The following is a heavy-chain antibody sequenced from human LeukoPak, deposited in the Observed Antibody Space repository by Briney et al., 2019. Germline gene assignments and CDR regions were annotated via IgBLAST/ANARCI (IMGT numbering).Heavy chain of an antibody. CDR2: ISGSGGST. D-gene: IGHD6-13*01. Sequence: GGSLRLSCAASGFTFSSYSMSWVRQAPGKGLEWVSAISGSGGSTYYADSVKGRFTISRDNSKNTLYLQMNSLRAEDTAVYYCAKGIAAAGRIYFDYWGQGTLVTVSS. J-gene: IGHJ4*02. CDR3: AKGIAAAGRIYFDY. CDR1: GFTFSSYS. V-gene: IGHV3-23*01.